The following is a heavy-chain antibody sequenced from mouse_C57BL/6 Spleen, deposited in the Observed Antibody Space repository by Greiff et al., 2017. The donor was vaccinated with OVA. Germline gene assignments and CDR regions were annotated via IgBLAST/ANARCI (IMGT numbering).Heavy chain of an antibody. CDR2: INPNNGGT. J-gene: IGHJ4*01. D-gene: IGHD1-1*01. Sequence: EVQLQQSGPELVKPGASVKLSCKASGYTFTDYYMNWVKQSHGKSLEWIGDINPNNGGTSYNQTFKGKATLTVDKSSSTAYMELRSLTAEDSAVYYCARLPHYYAMDYWGQGTSVTVSS. CDR1: GYTFTDYY. CDR3: ARLPHYYAMDY. V-gene: IGHV1-26*01.